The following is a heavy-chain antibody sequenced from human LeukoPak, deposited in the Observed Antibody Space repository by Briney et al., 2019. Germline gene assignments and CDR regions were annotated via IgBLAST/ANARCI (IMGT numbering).Heavy chain of an antibody. Sequence: SVKVSCKASGGTFTSYAISWVRQAPGQGLEWMGVIIPIFGTANYAQKFQGRVTITTDESTSTAYMELSSLRSEDTAVYYCAREPVETANIGGLDYRGKGTLVTVAS. D-gene: IGHD5-24*01. V-gene: IGHV1-69*05. CDR2: IIPIFGTA. CDR1: GGTFTSYA. J-gene: IGHJ4*02. CDR3: AREPVETANIGGLDY.